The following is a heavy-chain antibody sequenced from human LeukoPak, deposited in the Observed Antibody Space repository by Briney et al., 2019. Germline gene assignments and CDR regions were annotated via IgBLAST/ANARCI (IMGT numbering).Heavy chain of an antibody. Sequence: GGSLRLSCAASGFTFSSYWMSWVRQAPGKGLEWVANIKQDGSEKYYVDSVKGRFTISRDNAKNSLYLQMNSQRVEDTAVYYCARVYGGGSYYSDYWGQGTLVTVSS. CDR2: IKQDGSEK. V-gene: IGHV3-7*01. CDR3: ARVYGGGSYYSDY. D-gene: IGHD1-26*01. J-gene: IGHJ4*02. CDR1: GFTFSSYW.